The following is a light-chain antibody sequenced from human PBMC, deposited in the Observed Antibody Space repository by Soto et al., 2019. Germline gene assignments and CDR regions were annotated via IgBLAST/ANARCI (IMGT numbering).Light chain of an antibody. CDR3: CSYTDRQSYL. CDR2: EVI. J-gene: IGLJ1*01. Sequence: QSALTQPASVSGSPGQSITISCTGTSSDIGTYNSVSWYQHHPGKAPKLLIFEVIDRPSGVSDRFSGSKSGNTASLTISGLQPEDEADYYCCSYTDRQSYLFGTGTKVTVL. CDR1: SSDIGTYNS. V-gene: IGLV2-14*01.